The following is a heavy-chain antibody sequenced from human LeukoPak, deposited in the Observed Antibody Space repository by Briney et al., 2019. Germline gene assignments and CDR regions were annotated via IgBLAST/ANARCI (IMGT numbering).Heavy chain of an antibody. J-gene: IGHJ4*02. CDR2: IKQDGSVK. D-gene: IGHD2-2*01. Sequence: GGSLRLSCAASGFTFTNYWMTWVRQAPGKGLEWVANIKQDGSVKYYVDSVKGRFTISRDNAKNSLYLQMNSLRAEDTAIYYCARDLGSSTSPFDYWGQGTLVTVAS. CDR3: ARDLGSSTSPFDY. V-gene: IGHV3-7*01. CDR1: GFTFTNYW.